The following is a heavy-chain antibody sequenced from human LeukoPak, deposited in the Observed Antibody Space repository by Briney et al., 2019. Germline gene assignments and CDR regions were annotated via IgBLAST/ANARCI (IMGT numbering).Heavy chain of an antibody. V-gene: IGHV4-39*01. Sequence: SGTLSLTCTVSGGSISSSSYYWGWIRQPPGKGLEWIGSIYYSGSTYYNPSLKSRVTISVDTTKNQFSLKLSSVTAADTAVYYCARHGPGSLVSSWYLEVGWFDPWGQATMVSVSS. J-gene: IGHJ5*02. CDR3: ARHGPGSLVSSWYLEVGWFDP. CDR1: GGSISSSSYY. D-gene: IGHD6-13*01. CDR2: IYYSGST.